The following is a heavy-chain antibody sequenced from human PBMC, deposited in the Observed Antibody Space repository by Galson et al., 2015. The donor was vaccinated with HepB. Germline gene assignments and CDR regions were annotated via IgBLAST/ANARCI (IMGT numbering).Heavy chain of an antibody. Sequence: SVKVSCKASGGTFSSYAISWVRQAPGQGLEWMGGIIPIFGTANYAQKFQGRVTITADESTSTAYMELSSLRSEDTAVYYCARDWYGRLGYCSSTSCYNLGGYYGMDVWGQGTTVTVSS. V-gene: IGHV1-69*13. CDR2: IIPIFGTA. D-gene: IGHD2-2*02. CDR1: GGTFSSYA. CDR3: ARDWYGRLGYCSSTSCYNLGGYYGMDV. J-gene: IGHJ6*02.